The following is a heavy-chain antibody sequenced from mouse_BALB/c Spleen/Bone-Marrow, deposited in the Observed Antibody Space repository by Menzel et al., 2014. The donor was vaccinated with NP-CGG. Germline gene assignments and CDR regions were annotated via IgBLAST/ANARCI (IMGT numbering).Heavy chain of an antibody. V-gene: IGHV1S81*02. D-gene: IGHD1-1*01. CDR3: ARRYYGSSYLLDY. J-gene: IGHJ2*01. CDR2: INPSNGRT. Sequence: QVQLQQSGAELVKPGASVKLSCKASGYTFTSYWMHWVKQRPGQGLDWIGEINPSNGRTNYNENFRSKTTLTVDKSSSTAYMQLSSLTSEDSAVYYCARRYYGSSYLLDYWGQGTTLTVSS. CDR1: GYTFTSYW.